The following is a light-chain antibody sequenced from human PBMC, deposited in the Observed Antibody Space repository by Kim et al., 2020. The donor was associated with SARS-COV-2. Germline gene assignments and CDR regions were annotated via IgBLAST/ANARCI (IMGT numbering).Light chain of an antibody. Sequence: SPGERAALSCRASQTINNKLVWYQQKPGQAPRLLIYDATTRATGVPARFIGSGSETDFTLTISSLQSEDFAGYYGQQSNDWPPLTFGQGTKVDIK. V-gene: IGKV3-15*01. CDR2: DAT. J-gene: IGKJ1*01. CDR1: QTINNK. CDR3: QQSNDWPPLT.